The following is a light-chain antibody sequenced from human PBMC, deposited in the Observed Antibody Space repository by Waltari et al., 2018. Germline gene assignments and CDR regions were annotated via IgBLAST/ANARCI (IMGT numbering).Light chain of an antibody. CDR3: SSYTRRTTYV. CDR1: SSDIDGYNS. Sequence: QSALTQPASVSGSPGQSITISCTGPSSDIDGYNSLSWYQQHPGKAPKLLIYDVSHRPSGVSNRFSGSKSDNTASLTISGLQAEDEADYYCSSYTRRTTYVFGTGTKVTVL. J-gene: IGLJ1*01. V-gene: IGLV2-14*03. CDR2: DVS.